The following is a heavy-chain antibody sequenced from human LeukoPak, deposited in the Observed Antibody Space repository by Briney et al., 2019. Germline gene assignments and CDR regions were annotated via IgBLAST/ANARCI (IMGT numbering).Heavy chain of an antibody. V-gene: IGHV2-70*11. CDR2: IDWDDDK. J-gene: IGHJ4*02. Sequence: RESGPALVKPTQTLTLTCTFSGFSLSTSGMCVSWIRQPPGKALEWLARIDWDDDKYYSTSLKTRLTTSKDTSKNQVVLTMTNMDPVDTATYYCARQGRGDLLDYWGQGTLVTVSS. CDR1: GFSLSTSGMC. CDR3: ARQGRGDLLDY. D-gene: IGHD3-16*01.